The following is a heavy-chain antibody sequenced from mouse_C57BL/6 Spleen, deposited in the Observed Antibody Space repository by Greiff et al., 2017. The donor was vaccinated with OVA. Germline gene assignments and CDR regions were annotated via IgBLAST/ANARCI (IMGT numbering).Heavy chain of an antibody. CDR2: IDPSDSYT. V-gene: IGHV1-69*01. J-gene: IGHJ3*01. CDR1: GYTFTSYW. CDR3: ARNYYDYDGGFAY. D-gene: IGHD2-4*01. Sequence: QVQLQQPGAELVMPGASVKLSCKASGYTFTSYWMHWVKQRPGQGLEWIGEIDPSDSYTNYNQKFKGKSTLTVDKSSSTAYMQLSSLTSEDSAVYYCARNYYDYDGGFAYWGQGTLVTVSA.